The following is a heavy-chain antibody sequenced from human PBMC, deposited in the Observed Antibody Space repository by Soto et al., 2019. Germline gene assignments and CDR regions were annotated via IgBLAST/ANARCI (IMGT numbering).Heavy chain of an antibody. J-gene: IGHJ4*02. CDR1: GDTFTNHV. CDR2: IISLFGTP. D-gene: IGHD5-12*01. Sequence: QVQLVQSGGEVKKPGSSVKVSCKASGDTFTNHVFNWVRQAPGQGLEWMGGIISLFGTPNYSQRFQGRVTITADESTATSYMKRSSLRSEDTAVYYCARDLGSGYDRGEYWGQGNLVTVSS. V-gene: IGHV1-69*12. CDR3: ARDLGSGYDRGEY.